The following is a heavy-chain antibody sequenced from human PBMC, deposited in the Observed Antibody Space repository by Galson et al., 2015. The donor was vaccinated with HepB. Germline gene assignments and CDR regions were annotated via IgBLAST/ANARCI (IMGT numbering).Heavy chain of an antibody. Sequence: QSGAEVKKPGESLKISCKGSGYSFTNSWIGWVRQVPGKGLEWMGIIYPGDSDTRYSPSFQGQVTISADKSISIAYLQWSSLEASDTAIYYCATLGYCTSSRCYGFDYWGQGTLVTVSS. D-gene: IGHD2-2*01. J-gene: IGHJ4*02. CDR2: IYPGDSDT. CDR1: GYSFTNSW. V-gene: IGHV5-51*03. CDR3: ATLGYCTSSRCYGFDY.